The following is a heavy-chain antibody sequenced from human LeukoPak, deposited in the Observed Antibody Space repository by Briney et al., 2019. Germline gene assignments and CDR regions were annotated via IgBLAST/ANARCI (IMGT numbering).Heavy chain of an antibody. CDR1: GFPFNKSW. CDR2: IKEDGSAK. Sequence: GSLGISLATPGFPFNKSWMNRLRPNPEKGLEWVANIKEDGSAKYYVDSVKGRFTISRDNAKNSLYLQMNSLRAEDTAVYYCAKDDKGYYWGQGILVTVSS. J-gene: IGHJ4*02. D-gene: IGHD3-3*01. V-gene: IGHV3-7*04. CDR3: AKDDKGYY.